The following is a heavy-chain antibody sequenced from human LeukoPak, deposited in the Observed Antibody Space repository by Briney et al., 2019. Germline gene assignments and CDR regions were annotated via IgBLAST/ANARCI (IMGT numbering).Heavy chain of an antibody. D-gene: IGHD1-26*01. Sequence: GASVTVSCKASGYTFTGYYMHWVRQAPGQGLEWMGWINPNSGGTNYAQKFQGRVTMTRDTSISTAYMELSRLRSDDTAVYYCARWAHIVGAGYYYYYYMDVWGKGTTVTISS. CDR2: INPNSGGT. CDR3: ARWAHIVGAGYYYYYYMDV. J-gene: IGHJ6*03. V-gene: IGHV1-2*02. CDR1: GYTFTGYY.